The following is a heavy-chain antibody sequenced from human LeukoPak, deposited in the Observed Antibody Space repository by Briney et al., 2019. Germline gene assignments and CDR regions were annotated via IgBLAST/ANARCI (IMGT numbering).Heavy chain of an antibody. Sequence: PGGSLRLSCAASGFTFSTYSMNWVRQAPGKGREGVSYISSSTNTIYYAESVKGRFTIYRDNAKHSLHLQMNGLRAEDTAVYYCARVLPYDYINRFDRWGEGTLVTVSS. D-gene: IGHD4-11*01. V-gene: IGHV3-48*01. CDR2: ISSSTNTI. CDR3: ARVLPYDYINRFDR. CDR1: GFTFSTYS. J-gene: IGHJ5*02.